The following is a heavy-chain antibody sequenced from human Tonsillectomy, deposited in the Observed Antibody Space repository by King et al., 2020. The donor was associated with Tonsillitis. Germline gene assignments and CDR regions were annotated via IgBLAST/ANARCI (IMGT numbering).Heavy chain of an antibody. CDR1: GGSITSTNY. CDR3: ARGTVTESY. CDR2: IYYGGST. V-gene: IGHV4-39*07. D-gene: IGHD4-17*01. Sequence: LQLQESGPGLVKPSETLSLTCTVSGGSITSTNYWGWIRQPPGKGLEWIGTIYYGGSTSYSPSLKSRVTMSINPSENHFSLNLSSVTAADTAVYYCARGTVTESYWGQGTLVPVSS. J-gene: IGHJ4*02.